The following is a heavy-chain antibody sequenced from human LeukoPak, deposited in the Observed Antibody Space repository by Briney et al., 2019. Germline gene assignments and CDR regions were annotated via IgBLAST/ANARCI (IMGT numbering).Heavy chain of an antibody. J-gene: IGHJ4*02. CDR2: ICSSSSTI. CDR3: ARDDSGYDSVNY. Sequence: GGGPRLSRADSGFTLISYSMNGGRATLGRGGGSGSYICSSSSTIYHADSVKGRFTIARDNDKNSLYLQMNSLRDEDTAVYYCARDDSGYDSVNYWGQGTLVTVSS. V-gene: IGHV3-48*02. CDR1: GFTLISYS. D-gene: IGHD5-12*01.